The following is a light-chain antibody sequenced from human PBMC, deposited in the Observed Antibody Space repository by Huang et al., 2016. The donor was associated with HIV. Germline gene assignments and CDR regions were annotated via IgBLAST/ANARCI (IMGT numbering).Light chain of an antibody. CDR3: QKYNSAPLT. V-gene: IGKV1-27*01. J-gene: IGKJ4*01. Sequence: DIQMTQSPSSLSASVGDGVTITCRASQDISKSLAWYQQKPGKAPKLLIYAASTLESGVPSRFGGSGSGTDFTLTISSLQPEDVATYYCQKYNSAPLTFGGGTKVEIK. CDR1: QDISKS. CDR2: AAS.